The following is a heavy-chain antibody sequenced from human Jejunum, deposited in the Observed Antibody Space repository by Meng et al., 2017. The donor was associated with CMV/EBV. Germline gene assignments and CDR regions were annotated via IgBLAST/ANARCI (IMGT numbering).Heavy chain of an antibody. Sequence: AAAGFSFESRVMHWVRQVPGKGLEWVSLISGDGESTYYIDSVKGRFTISRDNSKNSLSLQMNNLRTEDTALYYCAKSHDTAGGVFASWGQGTLVTVSS. V-gene: IGHV3-43*02. CDR1: GFSFESRV. CDR2: ISGDGEST. J-gene: IGHJ5*02. CDR3: AKSHDTAGGVFAS. D-gene: IGHD6-25*01.